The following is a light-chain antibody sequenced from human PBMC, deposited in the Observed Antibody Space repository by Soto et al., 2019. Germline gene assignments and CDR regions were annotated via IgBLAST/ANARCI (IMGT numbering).Light chain of an antibody. CDR3: QHYNSNSGT. CDR1: QTISSW. J-gene: IGKJ1*01. V-gene: IGKV1-5*03. CDR2: KAS. Sequence: IHMTRSPSTLSGSVGDRVTITCRASQTISSWLAWYQQKPGKAPKLLIYKASTLKSGVPSRFSGSGSGTEFTLTISSLQPDDFATYYCQHYNSNSGTFGPGTKVDI.